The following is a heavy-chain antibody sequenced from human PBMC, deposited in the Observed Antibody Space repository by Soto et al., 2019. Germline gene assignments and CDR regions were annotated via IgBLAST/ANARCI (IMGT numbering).Heavy chain of an antibody. CDR3: AKDLSRWPHYAFDS. V-gene: IGHV3-23*01. J-gene: IGHJ5*01. D-gene: IGHD4-17*01. Sequence: GGSLRLSCAASGSTFSNYGMNWVRQAPGKGLEWVSGISTNGDTANYADSVKGRFTISRDNSKNALYMQMNGLRPEDTAVYYCAKDLSRWPHYAFDSWGQGTLVTVSS. CDR1: GSTFSNYG. CDR2: ISTNGDTA.